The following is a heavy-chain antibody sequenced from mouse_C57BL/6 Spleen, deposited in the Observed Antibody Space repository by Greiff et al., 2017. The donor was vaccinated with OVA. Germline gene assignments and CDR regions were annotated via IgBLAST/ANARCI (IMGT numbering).Heavy chain of an antibody. V-gene: IGHV1-18*01. CDR3: ARRGGFTTVVASFDY. J-gene: IGHJ2*01. CDR2: INPNNGGT. Sequence: VHVKQSGPELVKPGASVKIPCKASGYTFTDYNMDWVKQSHGKSLEWIGDINPNNGGTIYNQKFKGKATLTVDKSSSTAYMELRSLTSEDTAVYYCARRGGFTTVVASFDYWGQGTTLTVSS. CDR1: GYTFTDYN. D-gene: IGHD1-1*01.